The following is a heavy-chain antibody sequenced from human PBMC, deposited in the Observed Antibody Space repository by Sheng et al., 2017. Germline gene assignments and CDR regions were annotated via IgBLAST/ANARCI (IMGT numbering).Heavy chain of an antibody. D-gene: IGHD3-22*01. CDR1: GFTFSNAW. V-gene: IGHV3-15*01. CDR2: IKSKTDGGTT. CDR3: TTTYYYDSSGAFDI. Sequence: EVQLVESGGGLVKPGGSLRLSCAASGFTFSNAWMSWVRQAPWKGLEWVGRIKSKTDGGTTDYAAPVKGRFTISRDDSKNTLYLQMNSLKTEDTAVYYCTTTYYYDSSGAFDIWGQGTMVTVSS. J-gene: IGHJ3*02.